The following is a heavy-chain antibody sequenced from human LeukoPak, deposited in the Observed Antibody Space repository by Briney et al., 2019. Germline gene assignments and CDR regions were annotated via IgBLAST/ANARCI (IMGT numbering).Heavy chain of an antibody. CDR3: ATVGFGPFEA. D-gene: IGHD3-10*01. Sequence: SETLSLTCTVSGGSISSNSYYCSWVRHHPGKGPEWIGSIYYSGTTYYNPSLKSRLTISLDTSKNQFSLKLTSVTAADTAVYYCATVGFGPFEAWGQGMLVTVSS. CDR2: IYYSGTT. J-gene: IGHJ5*02. V-gene: IGHV4-31*03. CDR1: GGSISSNSYY.